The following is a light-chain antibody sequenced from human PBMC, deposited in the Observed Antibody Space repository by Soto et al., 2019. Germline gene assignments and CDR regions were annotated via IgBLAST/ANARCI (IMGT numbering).Light chain of an antibody. CDR2: DAS. J-gene: IGKJ1*01. CDR1: QAIRNE. CDR3: QQYNSYSWT. Sequence: AIQMTQSPSSLSASVGDRVTITCRASQAIRNELGWYQHKPGKAPKLLIYDASSLESGVPSRFSGSGSGTEFTLTISSLQPDDFATYYCQQYNSYSWTFGQGTKVEIK. V-gene: IGKV1-13*02.